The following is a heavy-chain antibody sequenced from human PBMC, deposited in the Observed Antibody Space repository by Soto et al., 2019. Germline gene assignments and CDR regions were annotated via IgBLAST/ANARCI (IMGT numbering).Heavy chain of an antibody. Sequence: QDQLVQSGVEVKKPGASVKVSCKASGYSFTNYGITWVRQAPGQGFEWMGWISAYNGNTKYAQKLQGRVTMTTDASTSTAYLELRSLTSEDTAVYYCARDRGVAPPVAGNTHYYYYMDVWGKGTTVTVSS. D-gene: IGHD6-19*01. CDR2: ISAYNGNT. J-gene: IGHJ6*03. CDR1: GYSFTNYG. CDR3: ARDRGVAPPVAGNTHYYYYMDV. V-gene: IGHV1-18*01.